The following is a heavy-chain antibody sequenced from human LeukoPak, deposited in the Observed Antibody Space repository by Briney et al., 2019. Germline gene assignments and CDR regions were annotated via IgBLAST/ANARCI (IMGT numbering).Heavy chain of an antibody. D-gene: IGHD4-17*01. CDR3: ARRAYDYGDFFDY. V-gene: IGHV3-7*01. Sequence: GGSLRLSCAVSGFTFDAYLMTWVRQAPGRGPEWVANVNQDGTEQYYVDSVRGRFTISRDNAKNSLYLQMNSLRDEDTALYYCARRAYDYGDFFDYWGQGTLVTVSS. CDR2: VNQDGTEQ. J-gene: IGHJ4*02. CDR1: GFTFDAYL.